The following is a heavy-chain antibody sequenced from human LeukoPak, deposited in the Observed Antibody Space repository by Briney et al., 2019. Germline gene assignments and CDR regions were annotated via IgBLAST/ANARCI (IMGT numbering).Heavy chain of an antibody. CDR2: IYYSGST. V-gene: IGHV4-39*01. CDR1: GGSISSSSYY. D-gene: IGHD3-16*02. CDR3: ARAQNDYVWGSYRYEFYYFDY. J-gene: IGHJ4*02. Sequence: SETLSLTCTVSGGSISSSSYYWGWIRQPPGKGQEWIGSIYYSGSTYYNPSLKSRVTISVDTSKNQFSLKLSSVTAADTAVYYCARAQNDYVWGSYRYEFYYFDYWGQGTLVTVSS.